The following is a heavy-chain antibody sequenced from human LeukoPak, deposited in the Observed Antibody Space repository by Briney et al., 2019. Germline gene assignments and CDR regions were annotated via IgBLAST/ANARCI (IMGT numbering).Heavy chain of an antibody. Sequence: PGGSLRLSCAASGFTIADYTINWVRQAPGKGLEWVSYISSSTSDIYYADSVKGRFTIFRDNAKNSLFLEMNGLRAEDTAVYYCARITSTSYYFHLMDVWGKGTTVIVSS. V-gene: IGHV3-21*06. CDR1: GFTIADYT. CDR2: ISSSTSDI. J-gene: IGHJ6*03. CDR3: ARITSTSYYFHLMDV. D-gene: IGHD2/OR15-2a*01.